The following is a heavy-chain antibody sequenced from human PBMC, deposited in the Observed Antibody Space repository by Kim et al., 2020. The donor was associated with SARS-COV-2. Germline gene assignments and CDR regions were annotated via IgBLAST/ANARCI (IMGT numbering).Heavy chain of an antibody. J-gene: IGHJ3*02. CDR3: ARFGIGWYDILTGYYRPDAFDI. Sequence: SETLSLTCTVSGGSISSYYWSWIRQPPGKGLEWIGYIYYSGRTNYNPSLKSRVTISVDTSKNQFSLKLSSVTAADTAVYYCARFGIGWYDILTGYYRPDAFDIWGQGTMVTVSS. V-gene: IGHV4-59*01. CDR1: GGSISSYY. CDR2: IYYSGRT. D-gene: IGHD3-9*01.